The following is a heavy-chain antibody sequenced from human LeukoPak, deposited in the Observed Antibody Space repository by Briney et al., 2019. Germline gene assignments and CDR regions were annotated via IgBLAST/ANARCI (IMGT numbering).Heavy chain of an antibody. CDR2: ISTYNGNT. J-gene: IGHJ4*02. V-gene: IGHV1-18*01. Sequence: ASVEVSCKASGYTFNSYDISWVRQAPGQGLEWMAWISTYNGNTNYAQKVQGRATMTTDTSTGTAYMELRSLRSDDTAVYYCARVLRYDFWSAYYFDYWGQGTLVSVSS. CDR1: GYTFNSYD. D-gene: IGHD3-3*01. CDR3: ARVLRYDFWSAYYFDY.